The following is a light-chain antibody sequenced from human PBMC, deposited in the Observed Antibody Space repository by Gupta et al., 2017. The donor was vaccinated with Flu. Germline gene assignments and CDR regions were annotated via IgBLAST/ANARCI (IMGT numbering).Light chain of an antibody. V-gene: IGKV3-20*01. CDR2: GAS. J-gene: IGKJ2*01. Sequence: IVLTQSPGTLSLSPGERAALSCRASQSVSNNNVAWYQQTPGQTPRLLICGASSRASVIPDTFSSSGSGADITLIIRILEAEDLAVYYCQQYGSSPRTFGQGTKLEIK. CDR1: QSVSNNN. CDR3: QQYGSSPRT.